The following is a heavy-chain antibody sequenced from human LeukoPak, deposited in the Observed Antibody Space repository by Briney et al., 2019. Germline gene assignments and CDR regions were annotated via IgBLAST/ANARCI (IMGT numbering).Heavy chain of an antibody. CDR1: GFTFSSYS. Sequence: GGSLRLSCAASGFTFSSYSMNWVRQAPGKGLEWVSAISGSGGSTYYADSVKGRFTISRDNSKNTLYLQMNSLRAEDTAVYYCAKGARSASGSYSDYWGQGTLVTVSS. CDR2: ISGSGGST. J-gene: IGHJ4*02. CDR3: AKGARSASGSYSDY. D-gene: IGHD1-26*01. V-gene: IGHV3-23*01.